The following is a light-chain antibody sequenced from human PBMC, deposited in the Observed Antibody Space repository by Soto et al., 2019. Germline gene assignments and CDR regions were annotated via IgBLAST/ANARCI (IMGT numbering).Light chain of an antibody. CDR1: QSVSSSY. CDR2: GAS. Sequence: IVFTQSPGTRSLSPGERATLSCRASQSVSSSYLAWYQQKPVQAPRLRIYGASSRATGIPDRFSGSESGTDCTLTISRLEPEDFAVYYCQQYGSSHQTVGQGTKVAIK. J-gene: IGKJ1*01. CDR3: QQYGSSHQT. V-gene: IGKV3-20*01.